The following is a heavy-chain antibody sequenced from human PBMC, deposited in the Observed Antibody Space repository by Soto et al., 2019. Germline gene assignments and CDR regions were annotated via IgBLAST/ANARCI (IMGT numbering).Heavy chain of an antibody. J-gene: IGHJ5*02. V-gene: IGHV4-31*03. CDR1: GGSISSGGYY. CDR2: IYYSGST. D-gene: IGHD3-3*01. Sequence: QVQLQESGPGLVKPSQTLSLTCTVSGGSISSGGYYWSWIRQHPGKGLEWIGYIYYSGSTYYNPSLKSRVTISVDTSTNQFSLKLSSVTAADTAVYYCARDCHVDGVPHNWFDPWGQGTLVTVSS. CDR3: ARDCHVDGVPHNWFDP.